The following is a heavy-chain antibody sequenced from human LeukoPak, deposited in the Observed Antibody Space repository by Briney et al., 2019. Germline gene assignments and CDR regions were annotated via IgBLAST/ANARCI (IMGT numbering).Heavy chain of an antibody. CDR3: ARDGAYGDYVHYYYYMDV. J-gene: IGHJ6*03. CDR1: GYTFTGYY. D-gene: IGHD4-17*01. V-gene: IGHV1-2*02. Sequence: ASVKVSCKASGYTFTGYYMHWVRQAPGQGIEWMGWINPNSGGTNYAQKFQGRVTMTRDTSISTAYMELSRLRSDDTAVYYCARDGAYGDYVHYYYYMDVWGKGTTVTISS. CDR2: INPNSGGT.